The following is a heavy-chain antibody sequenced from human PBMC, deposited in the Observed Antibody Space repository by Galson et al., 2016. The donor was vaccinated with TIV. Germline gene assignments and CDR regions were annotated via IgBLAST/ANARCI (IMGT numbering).Heavy chain of an antibody. CDR1: GFTFSSFG. D-gene: IGHD4-23*01. J-gene: IGHJ4*02. CDR2: IWYDGTNT. Sequence: LRLSCAASGFTFSSFGTHWVRQAPGKGLEWVALIWYDGTNTYYADSVKGRFTISRDNSKNTLYVQMNSLRAEDTAVYYCARAPDYGGNFGGTGETHSYYFHYWGQGTLVTVSS. CDR3: ARAPDYGGNFGGTGETHSYYFHY. V-gene: IGHV3-33*01.